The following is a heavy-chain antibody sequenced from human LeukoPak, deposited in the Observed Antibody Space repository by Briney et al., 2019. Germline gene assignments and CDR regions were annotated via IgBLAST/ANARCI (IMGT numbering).Heavy chain of an antibody. J-gene: IGHJ4*02. CDR2: ISTSSSYI. V-gene: IGHV3-21*01. D-gene: IGHD6-13*01. CDR3: ARGGSSWYYFDY. Sequence: GGSLRLSCAASGFTFSSYTMNWVRQAPGKGLEWVSFISTSSSYIYYADSVKGRFTISRDNAKNSLYLQMNSLRAEDTAVYYCARGGSSWYYFDYWGQGTLVTVSS. CDR1: GFTFSSYT.